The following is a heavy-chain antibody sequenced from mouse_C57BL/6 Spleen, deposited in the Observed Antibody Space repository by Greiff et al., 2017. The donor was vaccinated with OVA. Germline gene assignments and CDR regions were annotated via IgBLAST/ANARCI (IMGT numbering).Heavy chain of an antibody. CDR3: ARSTTVVATGDY. CDR1: GYAFSSYW. Sequence: VQLQQSGAELVKPGASVKISCKASGYAFSSYWMNWVKQRPGKGLEWIGQIYPGDGDTNYNGKFKGKATLTADKSSSTAYMQLSSLTSEDSAVYVCARSTTVVATGDYWGQGTTLTVSS. J-gene: IGHJ2*01. V-gene: IGHV1-80*01. D-gene: IGHD1-1*01. CDR2: IYPGDGDT.